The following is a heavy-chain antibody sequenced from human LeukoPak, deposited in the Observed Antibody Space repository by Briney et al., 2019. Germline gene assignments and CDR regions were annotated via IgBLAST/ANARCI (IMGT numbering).Heavy chain of an antibody. CDR2: IIPIFGTA. V-gene: IGHV1-69*13. CDR3: ARDRSYYDSSGYPHFDY. D-gene: IGHD3-22*01. Sequence: ASVKVSCKASGGTFSSYAISWVRQAPGQGLEWMRGIIPIFGTANYAQKFQGRVTITADESTSTAYMELSSLRYEDTAVYYCARDRSYYDSSGYPHFDYWGQGTLVTVSS. J-gene: IGHJ4*02. CDR1: GGTFSSYA.